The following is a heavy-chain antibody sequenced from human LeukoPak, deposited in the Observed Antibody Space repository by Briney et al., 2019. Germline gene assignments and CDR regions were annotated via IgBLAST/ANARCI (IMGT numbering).Heavy chain of an antibody. D-gene: IGHD4-11*01. CDR3: ARETTTVSQIYYYGMDV. CDR1: GYTFTGYY. J-gene: IGHJ6*02. V-gene: IGHV1-2*02. CDR2: INPNSGGA. Sequence: ASVTVSCKASGYTFTGYYMHWVRQAPGQGLEWMGWINPNSGGANYAQKFQGRVTMTRDTSISTAYMELSRLRSDDTAVYYCARETTTVSQIYYYGMDVWGQGTTVTVSS.